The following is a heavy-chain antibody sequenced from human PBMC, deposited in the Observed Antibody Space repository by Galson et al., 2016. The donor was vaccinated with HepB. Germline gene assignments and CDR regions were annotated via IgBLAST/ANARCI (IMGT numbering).Heavy chain of an antibody. D-gene: IGHD3/OR15-3a*01. CDR1: GFTLSSSD. CDR2: IIDDGSI. CDR3: ARDLDFRDGGFYYDAFDL. Sequence: SLRLSCAASGFTLSSSDMHWVRQAPGTGLEWISAIIDDGSIHYADSVRGRFTISRDNARNSLFLQMNSLRDEDTAVYYCARDLDFRDGGFYYDAFDLWGQGTKVTVSP. V-gene: IGHV3-48*02. J-gene: IGHJ3*01.